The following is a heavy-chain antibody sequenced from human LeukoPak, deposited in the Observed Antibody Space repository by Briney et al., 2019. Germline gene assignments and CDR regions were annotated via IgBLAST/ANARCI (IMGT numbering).Heavy chain of an antibody. Sequence: SETLSLTCAVYGGSFSGYYWSWIRQPPGKGLEWIGEINHSGSTNYNPSLKSRVAISVDTSKNQFSLKLSSVTAADTAVYYCARRPEAAGTRYYYYYYMDAWGKGTTVTVSS. D-gene: IGHD6-13*01. CDR2: INHSGST. J-gene: IGHJ6*03. V-gene: IGHV4-34*01. CDR3: ARRPEAAGTRYYYYYYMDA. CDR1: GGSFSGYY.